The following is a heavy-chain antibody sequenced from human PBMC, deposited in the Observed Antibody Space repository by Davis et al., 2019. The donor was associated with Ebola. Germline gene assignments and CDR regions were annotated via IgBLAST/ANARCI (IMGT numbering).Heavy chain of an antibody. CDR3: TNSSPDY. CDR2: IRSKANSYAT. D-gene: IGHD6-19*01. Sequence: GESLKISCAASGFTFSGSAMHWVRQASGKGLAWVGRIRSKANSYATAYAASVKGRFTISRDDSKNTAYLQMNSLKTEETAVYYCTNSSPDYWGQGTLVTVSS. CDR1: GFTFSGSA. V-gene: IGHV3-73*01. J-gene: IGHJ4*02.